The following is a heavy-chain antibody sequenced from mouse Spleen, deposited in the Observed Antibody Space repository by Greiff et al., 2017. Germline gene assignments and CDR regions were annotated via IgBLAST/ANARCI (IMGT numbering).Heavy chain of an antibody. D-gene: IGHD1-2*01. CDR1: GFTFSSYA. J-gene: IGHJ4*01. Sequence: EVMLVESGGGLVKPGGSLKLSCAASGFTFSSYAMSWVRQTPEKRLEWVATISSGGSYTYYPDSVKGRFTISRDNAKNTLYLQMSSLRSEDTAMYYGARGAYGSYAMDYWGQGTSVTVSS. CDR2: ISSGGSYT. CDR3: ARGAYGSYAMDY. V-gene: IGHV5-9-1*01.